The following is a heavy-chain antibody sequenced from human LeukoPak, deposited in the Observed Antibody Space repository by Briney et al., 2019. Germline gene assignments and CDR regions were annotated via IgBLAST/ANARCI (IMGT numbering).Heavy chain of an antibody. J-gene: IGHJ4*02. CDR3: AREPTYTNSWYTSCDY. D-gene: IGHD6-19*01. V-gene: IGHV3-48*01. CDR1: RFTFSNYN. Sequence: PGRSQRLSCAASRFTFSNYNMRWVRQAPGKGPEWISYITGSSTTIYNADSVKGRFTISRDNAKRSLYLQMSSLRADDTAVYYCAREPTYTNSWYTSCDYWGQGTLVTVSS. CDR2: ITGSSTTI.